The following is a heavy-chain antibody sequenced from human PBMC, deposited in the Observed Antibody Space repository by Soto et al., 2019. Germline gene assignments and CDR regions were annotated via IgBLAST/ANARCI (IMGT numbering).Heavy chain of an antibody. D-gene: IGHD2-15*01. Sequence: ASVKVSCKASGYTFTSYDINWVRQATGQGLEWMGWMNPNSGNTGYAQKFQGRVTMTRNTSISTAYMELSSLRSEDTAVYYCARVSHCSGGSCYGMDVWGQGTTVTVSS. CDR3: ARVSHCSGGSCYGMDV. V-gene: IGHV1-8*01. CDR2: MNPNSGNT. J-gene: IGHJ6*02. CDR1: GYTFTSYD.